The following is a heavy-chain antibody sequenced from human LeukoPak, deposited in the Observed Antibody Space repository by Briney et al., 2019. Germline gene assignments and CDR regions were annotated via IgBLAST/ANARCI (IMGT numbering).Heavy chain of an antibody. CDR1: GDSISSYY. CDR2: IYASGST. Sequence: SETLSLTYTVSGDSISSYYWSWIRQPAGEGLEWIGRIYASGSTNYNPSLKSRVTMSLDTSKNQFSLNLSSVTAADTAVYYCARKALPGNWFDPWGQGTLVTVSS. J-gene: IGHJ5*02. V-gene: IGHV4-4*07. CDR3: ARKALPGNWFDP.